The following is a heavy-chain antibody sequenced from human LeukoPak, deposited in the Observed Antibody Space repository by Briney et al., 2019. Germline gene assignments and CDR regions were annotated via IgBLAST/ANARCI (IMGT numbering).Heavy chain of an antibody. D-gene: IGHD3-3*01. CDR2: IIPILGIA. J-gene: IGHJ4*02. Sequence: SVKVSCKASGGTFSSYAISWVRQAPGQGLEWMGRIIPILGIANYAQKFQGRVTITADKSTSTAYMELSSLRSEDTAVYYCARRFWSGYHGFDYWGQGTLVTVSP. CDR3: ARRFWSGYHGFDY. V-gene: IGHV1-69*04. CDR1: GGTFSSYA.